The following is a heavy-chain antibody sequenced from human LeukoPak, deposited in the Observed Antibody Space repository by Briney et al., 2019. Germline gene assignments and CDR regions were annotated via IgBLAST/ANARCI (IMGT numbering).Heavy chain of an antibody. V-gene: IGHV4-38-2*02. J-gene: IGHJ4*02. CDR2: IYHSGST. CDR3: ARRVGGTSFRDY. Sequence: SETLSLTCTVSGYSISISGYYWGWVRQPPGKGLEWIGNIYHSGSTYYNPSLESRVTISVDTSKNQFSLKLTSVTAADTAVYYCARRVGGTSFRDYWGQGTLVTVPS. D-gene: IGHD1-26*01. CDR1: GYSISISGYY.